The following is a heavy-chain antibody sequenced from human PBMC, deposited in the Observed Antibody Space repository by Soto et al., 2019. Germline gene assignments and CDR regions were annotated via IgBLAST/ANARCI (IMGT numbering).Heavy chain of an antibody. D-gene: IGHD4-17*01. CDR2: IRSSSSYI. CDR1: GFTFSSYS. Sequence: EVQLVESGGGLVKPGGSLRLSCAASGFTFSSYSMNWVRQAPGKGLEWVSSIRSSSSYIYYADSVKGRFTISRDNAKNSLYLQMNSLRAEDTAVYYCARDTTVTTRYFDYWGQGTLVTVSS. CDR3: ARDTTVTTRYFDY. J-gene: IGHJ4*02. V-gene: IGHV3-21*01.